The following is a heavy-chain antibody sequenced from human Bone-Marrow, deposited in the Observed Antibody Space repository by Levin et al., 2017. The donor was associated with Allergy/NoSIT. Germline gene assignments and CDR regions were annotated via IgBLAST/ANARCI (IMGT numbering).Heavy chain of an antibody. Sequence: GGSLILSCAASGFTISGSWMHWVRQAPGKGLVWVSRIKHDGSITGYADSVKGRFTISRDNTKNTLYLQMNSLRAEDTAVYYCASTDWFDPWGQGTLVTVSS. J-gene: IGHJ5*02. V-gene: IGHV3-74*01. CDR1: GFTISGSW. CDR3: ASTDWFDP. CDR2: IKHDGSIT.